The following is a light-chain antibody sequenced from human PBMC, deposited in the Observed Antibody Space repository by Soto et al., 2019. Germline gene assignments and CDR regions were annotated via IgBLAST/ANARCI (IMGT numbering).Light chain of an antibody. V-gene: IGKV1-9*01. Sequence: DIQLTQSPSFRSASVGDRVTITCRASQGISSYLAWYQQKPGKAPKLLIYAASTLQSGVPSRFSGSGSGTEFTLTMSSLQPEDFATYYCQQGGTFGPGTKVDI. CDR1: QGISSY. CDR2: AAS. CDR3: QQGGT. J-gene: IGKJ3*01.